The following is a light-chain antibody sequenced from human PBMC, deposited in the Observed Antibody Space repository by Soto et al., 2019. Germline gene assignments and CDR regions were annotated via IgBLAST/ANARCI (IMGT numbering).Light chain of an antibody. V-gene: IGLV2-8*01. J-gene: IGLJ1*01. Sequence: QSALTQPPSASGSPGQSVTISCTGSSSDVGGYDYVSWYQLHPGKAPKLMIYEVSKRPSGVPDRFSGSKSGNTASLTVSGLRAEDEADYYCSSYAGYNNYVFGTGTKVTVL. CDR2: EVS. CDR3: SSYAGYNNYV. CDR1: SSDVGGYDY.